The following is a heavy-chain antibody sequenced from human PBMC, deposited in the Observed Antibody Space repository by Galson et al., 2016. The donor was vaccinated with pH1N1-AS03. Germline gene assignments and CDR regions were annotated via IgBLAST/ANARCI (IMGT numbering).Heavy chain of an antibody. J-gene: IGHJ3*02. D-gene: IGHD3-9*01. CDR2: IYWDDDK. CDR3: AHRHTTLSTGSDAFDM. V-gene: IGHV2-5*02. CDR1: GFSLGTGGVG. Sequence: PALVKPTQTLTLTCTFSGFSLGTGGVGVGWIRQPPGKALEWLALIYWDDDKRYSPSLKNRLTITKDTSKNQVVLTMTNMDPVDTATYYCAHRHTTLSTGSDAFDMWGQGTLVTVSS.